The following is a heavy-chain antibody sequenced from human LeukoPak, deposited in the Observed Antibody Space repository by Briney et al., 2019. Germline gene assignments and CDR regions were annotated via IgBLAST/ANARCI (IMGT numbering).Heavy chain of an antibody. CDR2: INHSGST. D-gene: IGHD3-22*01. V-gene: IGHV4-34*01. CDR1: GGTLNSFY. J-gene: IGHJ4*02. CDR3: ARGQAYYYDSSGYYYADY. Sequence: PSETLSLTCSVSGGTLNSFYWSWIRQPPGKGLEWIGEINHSGSTNYNPSLKSRVTISVDTSKNQFSLKLSSVTAADTAVYYCARGQAYYYDSSGYYYADYWGQGTLVTVSS.